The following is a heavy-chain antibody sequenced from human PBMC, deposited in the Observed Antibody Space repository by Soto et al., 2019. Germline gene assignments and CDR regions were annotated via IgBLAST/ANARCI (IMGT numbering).Heavy chain of an antibody. D-gene: IGHD2-15*01. J-gene: IGHJ4*02. V-gene: IGHV1-69*12. CDR3: ARVSRYCSGGSCYFLPGIDY. CDR2: IIPILGTA. CDR1: GCTFSSYA. Sequence: QVQLVQSGAEVKKPGSSVKVSCKASGCTFSSYAISWVRQAPGQGLEWMGGIIPILGTANYAQKFQGRVTITADESTNTVYMERSSLRSKDTAVYYCARVSRYCSGGSCYFLPGIDYWGKGTLVTVSS.